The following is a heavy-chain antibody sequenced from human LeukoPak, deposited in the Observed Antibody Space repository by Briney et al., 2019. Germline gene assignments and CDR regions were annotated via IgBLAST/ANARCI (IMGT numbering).Heavy chain of an antibody. CDR1: GFTFSSYG. J-gene: IGHJ4*02. D-gene: IGHD2-15*01. CDR2: ISYDGSNK. CDR3: AKDAPCSGGSCYDPFFDY. V-gene: IGHV3-30*18. Sequence: PGGSLRLSCAASGFTFSSYGMHWVRQAPGKGLEWVAVISYDGSNKYYADSVKGRFTISRDNSKNTLYLQMNSLRAEDTAVYYCAKDAPCSGGSCYDPFFDYWGQGTLVTVSS.